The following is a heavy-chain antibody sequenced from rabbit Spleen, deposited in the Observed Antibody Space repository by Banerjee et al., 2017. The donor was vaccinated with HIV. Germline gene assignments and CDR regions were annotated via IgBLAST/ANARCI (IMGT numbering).Heavy chain of an antibody. V-gene: IGHV1S47*01. CDR2: IEPIFGNT. D-gene: IGHD4-1*01. CDR1: GFDFSNYG. Sequence: QEQLKATGGGLVQPGGSLTLSCKASGFDFSNYGMTWVRQAPGKGLEWIGYIEPIFGNTYYANWVNGRFTISSHNAQNTLFLQLNSLTAADTATYFCVREVAARFKLWGPGTLVTVS. J-gene: IGHJ4*01. CDR3: VREVAARFKL.